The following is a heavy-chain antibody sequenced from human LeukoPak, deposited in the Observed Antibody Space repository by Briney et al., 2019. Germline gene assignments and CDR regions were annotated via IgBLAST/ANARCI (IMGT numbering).Heavy chain of an antibody. CDR3: GYGGHRGGY. CDR2: IYYSGST. Sequence: SETLSLTCTVSGGSISSSSYYWGWIRQPPGKGLEWIGSIYYSGSTYYNPSLKSRVTISVDTSKNQFSLKLSSVTAADTAVYYCGYGGHRGGYWGQGTLVTVSS. D-gene: IGHD4-23*01. CDR1: GGSISSSSYY. J-gene: IGHJ4*02. V-gene: IGHV4-39*07.